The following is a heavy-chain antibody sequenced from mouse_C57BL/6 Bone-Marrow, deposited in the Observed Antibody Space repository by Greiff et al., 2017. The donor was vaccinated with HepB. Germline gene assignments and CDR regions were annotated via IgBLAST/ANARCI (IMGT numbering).Heavy chain of an antibody. Sequence: EVMLVESGGDLVKPGGSLKLSCAASGFTFSSYGMSWVRQTPDKRLEWVATISSGGSYTYYPDSVKGRFTISRDKAKNTLYLQLSSLKSEDTAMYYCARQRKLYDGTLYAMDYWGQGTSVTVSS. CDR2: ISSGGSYT. V-gene: IGHV5-6*01. D-gene: IGHD2-3*01. CDR1: GFTFSSYG. J-gene: IGHJ4*01. CDR3: ARQRKLYDGTLYAMDY.